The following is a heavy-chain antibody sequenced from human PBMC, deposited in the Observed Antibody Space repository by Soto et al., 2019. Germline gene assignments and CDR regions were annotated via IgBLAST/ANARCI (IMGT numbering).Heavy chain of an antibody. CDR2: IRSKANNYAT. CDR3: TRHALQYCGGDCYLFPYFDL. CDR1: GFTFSGSA. V-gene: IGHV3-73*02. Sequence: EVQLVESGGGLVQPGGSLKLSCAASGFTFSGSAMHWVRQASGKGLEWVGRIRSKANNYATAYAASVKGRFTISRDDSNNTAYLQMNSLKTEDTAVYYCTRHALQYCGGDCYLFPYFDLWGRGTLVTVSS. J-gene: IGHJ2*01. D-gene: IGHD2-21*02.